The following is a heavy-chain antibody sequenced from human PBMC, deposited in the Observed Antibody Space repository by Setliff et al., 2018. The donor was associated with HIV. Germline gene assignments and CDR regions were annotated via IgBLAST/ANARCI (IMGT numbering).Heavy chain of an antibody. V-gene: IGHV4-4*08. J-gene: IGHJ3*02. CDR2: MYTSGST. CDR1: GGSISSYY. CDR3: VRAINKSFDI. Sequence: SETLSLTCTVSGGSISSYYWSWIRQPPGKGLEWIGHMYTSGSTTYNPSLKSRVTLSVDTFRNQFSLKLSSVTAADTAMYYCVRAINKSFDIWGQGTMVTVSS.